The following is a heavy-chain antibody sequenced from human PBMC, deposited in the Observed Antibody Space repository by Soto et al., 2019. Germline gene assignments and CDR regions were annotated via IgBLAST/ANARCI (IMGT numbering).Heavy chain of an antibody. Sequence: SVKVSCKASGGTFSSYAISWVRQAPGQGLEWMGGIIPIFGTANYAQKFQGRVTITADESTSTAYMELSSLRSEDTAVYYCATSAEMATISYFDYWGQGTLVTVSS. CDR3: ATSAEMATISYFDY. CDR2: IIPIFGTA. CDR1: GGTFSSYA. D-gene: IGHD5-12*01. J-gene: IGHJ4*02. V-gene: IGHV1-69*13.